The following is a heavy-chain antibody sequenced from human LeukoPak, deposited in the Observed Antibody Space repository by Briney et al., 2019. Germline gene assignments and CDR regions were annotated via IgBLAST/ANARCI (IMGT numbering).Heavy chain of an antibody. V-gene: IGHV1-46*01. Sequence: APVKVSCKASGYTFTSYYMHWVRQAPGQGLEWMGIINPSGGSTSYAQKFQGRVTMTRDMSTSTVYMELSSLRSEDTAVYYCARDFYYDFWSEYNWFDPWGQGTLVTVSS. D-gene: IGHD3-3*01. CDR2: INPSGGST. CDR1: GYTFTSYY. J-gene: IGHJ5*02. CDR3: ARDFYYDFWSEYNWFDP.